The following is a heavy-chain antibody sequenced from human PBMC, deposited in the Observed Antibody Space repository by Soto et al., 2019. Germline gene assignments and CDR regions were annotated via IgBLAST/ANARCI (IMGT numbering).Heavy chain of an antibody. CDR2: ISYDGSNK. V-gene: IGHV3-30*04. CDR1: GFTFSSYA. D-gene: IGHD7-27*01. Sequence: GGSLRLSCAASGFTFSSYAMHWVRQAPGKGLEWVAVISYDGSNKYYADSVKGRFTISRDNSKNTLYLQMNSLRAEDTAVYYCASILVWGGAFDIWGQGTMVTVSS. CDR3: ASILVWGGAFDI. J-gene: IGHJ3*02.